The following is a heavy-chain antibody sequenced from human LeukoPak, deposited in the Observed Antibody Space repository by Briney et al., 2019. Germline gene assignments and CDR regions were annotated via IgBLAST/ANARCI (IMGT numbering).Heavy chain of an antibody. J-gene: IGHJ4*02. D-gene: IGHD6-19*01. CDR2: IHGGAT. CDR1: GFTFTSYA. V-gene: IGHV3-23*01. CDR3: AKAQKYTSDLDY. Sequence: GGSLRLSCAASGFTFTSYAMSWVRQAPGKGLEWLSAIHGGATFYSHSVRGRFTISRDTSKNTLYLQMNSLRAEDTALYYCAKAQKYTSDLDYWGQGTLVTVSS.